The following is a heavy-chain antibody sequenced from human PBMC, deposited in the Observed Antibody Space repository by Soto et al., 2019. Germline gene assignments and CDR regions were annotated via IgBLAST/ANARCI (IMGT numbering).Heavy chain of an antibody. D-gene: IGHD5-18*01. CDR3: AAGGHNDGYNYYHGMDD. CDR2: IIPMFDTP. V-gene: IGHV1-69*13. CDR1: RDTFTNFA. Sequence: ASEKASCKVPRDTFTNFAMSCVRQAPDQGLEWMGGIIPMFDTPHYAQNFRGRVTITADGATTTAYMELNSLRSADTAVYYCAAGGHNDGYNYYHGMDDWGQGTTVTVSS. J-gene: IGHJ6*02.